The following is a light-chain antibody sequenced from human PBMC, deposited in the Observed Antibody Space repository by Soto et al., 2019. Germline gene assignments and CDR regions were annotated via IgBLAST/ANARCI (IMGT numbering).Light chain of an antibody. CDR1: QSVSSY. V-gene: IGKV3-11*01. Sequence: EIVLTQSPATLSLSPGERATLSCRASQSVSSYLAWYQQKRGQAPRLLIYDASNRATGIPARFSGRGSGTGFTLPISSLEPEDFAVYYCQQGSNWPSFGPGTKVDI. CDR2: DAS. J-gene: IGKJ3*01. CDR3: QQGSNWPS.